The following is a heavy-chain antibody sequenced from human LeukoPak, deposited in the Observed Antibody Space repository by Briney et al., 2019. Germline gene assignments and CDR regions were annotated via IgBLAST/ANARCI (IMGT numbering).Heavy chain of an antibody. CDR1: EFTFSRDA. D-gene: IGHD3-9*01. V-gene: IGHV3-23*01. J-gene: IGHJ4*02. Sequence: QPGGSLSLSCAASEFTFSRDAMSWVRQAPGKGLEWVSVISGGGGSTYYADSVKGRFTISRVNSKNTLYLQTNSLRAEDTAVYYCAKDALNYDSLTGIDYWGQGTLVTVSS. CDR3: AKDALNYDSLTGIDY. CDR2: ISGGGGST.